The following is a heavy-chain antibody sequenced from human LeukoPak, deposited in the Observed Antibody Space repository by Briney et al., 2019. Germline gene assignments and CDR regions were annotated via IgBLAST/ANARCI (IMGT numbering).Heavy chain of an antibody. CDR1: GGSFSGYY. CDR2: INHSGST. D-gene: IGHD6-13*01. CDR3: AGCSSWYVRGGFDP. J-gene: IGHJ5*02. V-gene: IGHV4-34*01. Sequence: SETLSLTCAVYGGSFSGYYWSWIRQPPGKGLEWIGEINHSGSTNYNPSLKSRVTISVDTSKNQFSLKLSSVTAADTAVYYCAGCSSWYVRGGFDPWGQGTLVTVSS.